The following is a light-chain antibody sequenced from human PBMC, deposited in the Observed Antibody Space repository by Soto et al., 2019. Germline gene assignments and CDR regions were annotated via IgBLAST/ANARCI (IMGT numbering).Light chain of an antibody. CDR3: QQYGSAPLS. CDR1: QSVSSSY. J-gene: IGKJ4*01. Sequence: EMVLTQSAGTLSLSPGKRATLSCRASQSVSSSYLAWYQQKPGQAPRLLIYGASSRATGIPDRFSGSGSGTDFTLTISRLEPEDFAVYYCQQYGSAPLSFGGGNKVEI. V-gene: IGKV3-20*01. CDR2: GAS.